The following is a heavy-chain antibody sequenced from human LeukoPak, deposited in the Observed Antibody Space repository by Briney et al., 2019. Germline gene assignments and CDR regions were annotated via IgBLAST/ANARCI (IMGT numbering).Heavy chain of an antibody. CDR1: GGSISSYY. J-gene: IGHJ4*02. D-gene: IGHD3-3*01. Sequence: PSETLSLTCTVSGGSISSYYWSWIRQPPGKGLEWIGYIYYSGSTNYNPSPKSRVTISVDTSKNQFSLKLSSVTAADTAVYYCASHDFWSGYSYWGQGTLVTVSS. CDR3: ASHDFWSGYSY. V-gene: IGHV4-59*01. CDR2: IYYSGST.